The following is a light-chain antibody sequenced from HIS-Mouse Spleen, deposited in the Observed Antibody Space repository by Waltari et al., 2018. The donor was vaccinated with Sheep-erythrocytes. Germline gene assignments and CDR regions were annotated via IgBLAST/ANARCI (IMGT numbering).Light chain of an antibody. V-gene: IGKV3D-7*01. CDR1: QSVSSSY. CDR2: GAS. J-gene: IGKJ4*01. Sequence: PRERVTLSCRASQSVSSSYLTWYQQKPGQAPRLLIYGASTRATSIPARFSGSGSGTDFTLTISSLQPEDFAVYYCQQDYNPLTFGGGTKVEIK. CDR3: QQDYNPLT.